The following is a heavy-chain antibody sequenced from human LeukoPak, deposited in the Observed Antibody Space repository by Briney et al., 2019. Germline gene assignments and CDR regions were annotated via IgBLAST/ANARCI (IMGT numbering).Heavy chain of an antibody. CDR1: GVSISSYY. D-gene: IGHD6-19*01. V-gene: IGHV4-59*01. CDR3: ARRSSGWWSFDY. J-gene: IGHJ4*02. Sequence: PSETLSLTCAVSGVSISSYYWSWLRQPPGKGLEWIGYIYYSGSTNYNPSLKSRVTISVDTSKTQFSLKLSSVTAADTAVYYCARRSSGWWSFDYWGQGTLVTVSS. CDR2: IYYSGST.